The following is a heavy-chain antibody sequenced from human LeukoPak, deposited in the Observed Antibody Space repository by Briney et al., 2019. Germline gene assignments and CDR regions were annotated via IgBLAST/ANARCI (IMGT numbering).Heavy chain of an antibody. J-gene: IGHJ4*02. CDR3: TREAVWGMSDY. Sequence: QTLSLSCAVSGDAFYINCAHWKWNGQSPSRGFEWLGRTYYRCKWYNDYAVSVESRITINPDTSRHQFSLHLNSVTTEDTAVYYCTREAVWGMSDYWAQGTLVTVSS. D-gene: IGHD3-16*01. CDR1: GDAFYINCAH. CDR2: TYYRCKWYN. V-gene: IGHV6-1*01.